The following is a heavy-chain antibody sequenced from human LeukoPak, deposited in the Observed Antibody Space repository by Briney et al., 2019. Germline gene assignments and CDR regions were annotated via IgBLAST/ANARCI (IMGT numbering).Heavy chain of an antibody. CDR3: ARHTQRLDAFDI. CDR1: GGSISSSLYY. V-gene: IGHV4-39*01. CDR2: IYYSGST. J-gene: IGHJ3*02. Sequence: SETLSLTCTVSGGSISSSLYYERWIRQPPGKGLEWIGRIYYSGSTLYNPSLKSRVTISVDTSKNQLSLELSSVTAADTAVYYGARHTQRLDAFDIWGQGTMVTVSS.